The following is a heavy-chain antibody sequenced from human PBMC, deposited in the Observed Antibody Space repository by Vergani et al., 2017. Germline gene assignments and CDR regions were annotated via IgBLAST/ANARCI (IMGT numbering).Heavy chain of an antibody. CDR1: GFTFSSYA. V-gene: IGHV3-23*01. Sequence: EVQLLESGGGLVQPGGSLRLSCAASGFTFSSYAMSWVRQAPGKGLEWVSAISGSGGSTYYADSVKGRFTISRDNSKNTLYLQMNSLRAEDTAVYYCAKDANYDYVWGSYRPYYYFDYWGQGTLVTVSS. D-gene: IGHD3-16*02. CDR2: ISGSGGST. CDR3: AKDANYDYVWGSYRPYYYFDY. J-gene: IGHJ4*02.